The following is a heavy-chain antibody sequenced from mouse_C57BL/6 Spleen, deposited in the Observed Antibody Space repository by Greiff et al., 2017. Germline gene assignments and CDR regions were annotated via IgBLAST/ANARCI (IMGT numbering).Heavy chain of an antibody. CDR1: GFTFSDYY. CDR3: ARHSGYFDV. V-gene: IGHV5-12*01. CDR2: ISNGGGST. Sequence: EVKVEESGGGLVQPGGSLKLSCAASGFTFSDYYMYWVRQTPEKRLEWVAYISNGGGSTYYPDTVKGRFTISRDNAKNTLYLQMSRLKSEDTAMYYCARHSGYFDVWGTGTTVTVSS. J-gene: IGHJ1*03.